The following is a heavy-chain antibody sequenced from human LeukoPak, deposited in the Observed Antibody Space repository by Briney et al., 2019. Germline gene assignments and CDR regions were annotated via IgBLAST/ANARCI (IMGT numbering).Heavy chain of an antibody. D-gene: IGHD1-26*01. Sequence: GGSLRLSCAASGFTFSSLDMLWARQGTGKGLEWVSAIGPVGDPNYLGSVKGRFTISRDNAKNTLFLQINSLRAEDTAVYYCARAVIYSGTPGDYWGQGALVTVSS. V-gene: IGHV3-13*05. CDR3: ARAVIYSGTPGDY. CDR2: IGPVGDP. J-gene: IGHJ4*02. CDR1: GFTFSSLD.